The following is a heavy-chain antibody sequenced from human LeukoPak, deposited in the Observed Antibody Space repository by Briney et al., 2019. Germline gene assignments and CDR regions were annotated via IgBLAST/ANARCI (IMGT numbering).Heavy chain of an antibody. CDR1: GGTFSSYA. Sequence: SVKVSCKASGGTFSSYAISWVRQAPGQGLEWMGGIIPIFGTANYAQKFQGRVTITADESTSTAYMELSSLRSEDTAVYYCAHITPNQLLHEYWGQGTLVTVSS. V-gene: IGHV1-69*01. CDR2: IIPIFGTA. CDR3: AHITPNQLLHEY. J-gene: IGHJ4*02. D-gene: IGHD2-2*01.